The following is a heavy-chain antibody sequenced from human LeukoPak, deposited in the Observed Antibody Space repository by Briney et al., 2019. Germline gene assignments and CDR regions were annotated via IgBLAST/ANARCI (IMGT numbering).Heavy chain of an antibody. J-gene: IGHJ4*02. Sequence: PGGSLRLSCAASGFTFSSYWMHWVRQPPGKGLVWVSRIKNDGSTTTYADSVKGRFTVSRDNAKNTLYLQMNSLRAEDTAVYYCAKDYSSSPGYNFDYWGQGTLVTVSS. CDR3: AKDYSSSPGYNFDY. CDR2: IKNDGSTT. CDR1: GFTFSSYW. D-gene: IGHD6-6*01. V-gene: IGHV3-74*01.